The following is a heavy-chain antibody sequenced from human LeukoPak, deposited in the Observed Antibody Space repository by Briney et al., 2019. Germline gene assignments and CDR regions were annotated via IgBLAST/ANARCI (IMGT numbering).Heavy chain of an antibody. CDR1: GFTFSGYW. J-gene: IGHJ6*04. V-gene: IGHV3-74*01. D-gene: IGHD3-10*01. Sequence: GGSLRLSCAASGFTFSGYWMHWVRQAPGKGLVWVSRISDHGTTTSYADSVKGRFTISRDNAKNTLYLQLNTLRAENMAVYYCGREFGMVRGVYMDVWGKGTTVIVSS. CDR3: GREFGMVRGVYMDV. CDR2: ISDHGTTT.